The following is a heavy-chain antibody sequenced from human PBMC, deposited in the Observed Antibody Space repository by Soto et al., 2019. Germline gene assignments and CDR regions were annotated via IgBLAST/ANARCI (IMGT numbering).Heavy chain of an antibody. CDR3: AKLPLVLAFGFAY. CDR2: ISGSGDNI. D-gene: IGHD3-10*01. Sequence: EVHLLDSGGGLVQPGGSLRLSCAASGFTFSNYVMSWVRQAPGKGLEWVSSISGSGDNIYYADSVKGRFTISRDNSKNTLFLQMNSLRAEDTAVSYCAKLPLVLAFGFAYWGQGPLVPVSS. CDR1: GFTFSNYV. J-gene: IGHJ4*02. V-gene: IGHV3-23*01.